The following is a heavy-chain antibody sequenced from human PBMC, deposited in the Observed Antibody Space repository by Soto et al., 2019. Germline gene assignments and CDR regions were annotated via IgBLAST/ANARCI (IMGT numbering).Heavy chain of an antibody. Sequence: EVQLVESGGGLVQPGGSLRLSCAASGFSFSNYWMHWVRQAPGKGLVWVSRINTDGSSTTYADSVKGRFTISRDNAKNTLYLEVNSLRAEDTAMHYCAGAPYYYFGMDVWGQGTTVTVS. J-gene: IGHJ6*02. CDR1: GFSFSNYW. CDR2: INTDGSST. V-gene: IGHV3-74*01. CDR3: AGAPYYYFGMDV.